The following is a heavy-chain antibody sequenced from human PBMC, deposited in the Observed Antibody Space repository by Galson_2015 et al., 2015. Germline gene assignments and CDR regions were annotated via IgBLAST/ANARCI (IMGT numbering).Heavy chain of an antibody. CDR2: NNPNSGGT. J-gene: IGHJ3*02. CDR1: GYTFTDYF. V-gene: IGHV1-2*04. D-gene: IGHD1-14*01. CDR3: ARFSGWADRTFDI. Sequence: SVKVSCKASGYTFTDYFMHWVRQAPGQGLEWLGWNNPNSGGTNYAQKFQGWVTMTRDTSISTAYIELSRLRSNDTAVYYCARFSGWADRTFDIWGQGTMVTVSS.